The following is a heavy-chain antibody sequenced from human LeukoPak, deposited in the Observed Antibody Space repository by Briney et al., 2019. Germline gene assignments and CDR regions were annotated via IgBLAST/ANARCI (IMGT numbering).Heavy chain of an antibody. CDR3: AKDLGFTYGMNYYYYGINV. J-gene: IGHJ6*02. Sequence: QPGGSLRLSCAASGFTFSSYAMSWVRQAPGKGLEWVSGISWNSGSIGYADSVKGRFTISRDNANNSLYLQMNSLRPEDTALYYCAKDLGFTYGMNYYYYGINVWGQGTTVTVSS. CDR2: ISWNSGSI. V-gene: IGHV3-9*01. D-gene: IGHD3-10*01. CDR1: GFTFSSYA.